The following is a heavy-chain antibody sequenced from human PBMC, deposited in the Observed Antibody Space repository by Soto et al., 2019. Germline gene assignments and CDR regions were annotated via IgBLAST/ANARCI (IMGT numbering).Heavy chain of an antibody. D-gene: IGHD4-17*01. Sequence: QVQLVESGGGVVQPGRSLRLSCAASGFTFSSYAMHWVRQAPGKGLEWVAVISYDGSNKYYADSVKGRFTISRDNSKNPLYLQMNSLGAEDTAVYYCARASSPVTTGLVDYWGQGTLVTVSS. V-gene: IGHV3-30-3*01. CDR2: ISYDGSNK. CDR1: GFTFSSYA. J-gene: IGHJ4*02. CDR3: ARASSPVTTGLVDY.